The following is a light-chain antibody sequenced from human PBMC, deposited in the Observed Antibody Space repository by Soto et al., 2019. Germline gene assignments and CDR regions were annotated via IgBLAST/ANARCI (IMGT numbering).Light chain of an antibody. CDR1: QDITNY. CDR2: DAS. CDR3: QQYNSYWT. V-gene: IGKV1-33*01. J-gene: IGKJ1*01. Sequence: DIQMTQSPSSLSASVGGRVTITCQASQDITNYLNWYQQKPGKAPQLLIYDASNLETGVPSRFSGSGSGTEFTLTISSLQPDDFATYYCQQYNSYWTFGQGTKVDIK.